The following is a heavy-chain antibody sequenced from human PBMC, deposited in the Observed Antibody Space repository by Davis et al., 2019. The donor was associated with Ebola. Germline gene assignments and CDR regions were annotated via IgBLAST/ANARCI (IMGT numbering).Heavy chain of an antibody. J-gene: IGHJ6*02. CDR3: AREDQESGITIFGGVTGMDV. D-gene: IGHD3-3*01. CDR1: GGTFSSYA. CDR2: IIPIFGTA. V-gene: IGHV1-69*06. Sequence: SVKVSCKASGGTFSSYAISWVRQAPGQGLEWMGGIIPIFGTANYAQKFQGRVTITADKSTSTAYMELSSLRSEDTAVYYCAREDQESGITIFGGVTGMDVWGQGTTVTVSS.